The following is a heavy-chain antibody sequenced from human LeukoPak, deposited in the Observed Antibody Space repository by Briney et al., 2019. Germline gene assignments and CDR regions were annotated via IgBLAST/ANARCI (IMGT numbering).Heavy chain of an antibody. CDR3: AKLRTTLLWEGYFDY. V-gene: IGHV3-23*01. D-gene: IGHD3-10*01. CDR2: IGASGGST. J-gene: IGHJ4*02. Sequence: GGSLRLSCATSGFTFSSYAMSWVRQAPGKGLEWVSGIGASGGSTYYADSVKGRFTISRDNSKNTLYLQMNSLRAEDTAVYYCAKLRTTLLWEGYFDYWGQGTLVTVSS. CDR1: GFTFSSYA.